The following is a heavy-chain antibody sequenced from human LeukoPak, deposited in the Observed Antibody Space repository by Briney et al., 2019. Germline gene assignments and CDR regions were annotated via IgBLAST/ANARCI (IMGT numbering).Heavy chain of an antibody. CDR3: ARVQRGPSDYYYYGMDV. CDR1: RYTFTGYY. J-gene: IGHJ6*02. Sequence: ASVKVSCKASRYTFTGYYMHWVRQAAGQGLEWMGWINPNSGGTNYAQKFQGRVTMTRDTSISTAYMELSRLRSDDTAVYYCARVQRGPSDYYYYGMDVWGQGTTVTVSS. V-gene: IGHV1-2*02. CDR2: INPNSGGT.